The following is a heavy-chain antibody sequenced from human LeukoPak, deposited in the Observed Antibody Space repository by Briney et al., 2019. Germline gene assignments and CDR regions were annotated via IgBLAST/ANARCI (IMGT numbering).Heavy chain of an antibody. V-gene: IGHV3-30*03. J-gene: IGHJ4*02. Sequence: PGRSLRLSCAASGFIFSSYGMHWVRQAPGKGLDWVAIISYDGSNKYYADSVKGRFTISRDNSKNTLYLQMSSLRAEDPAVYYRAIVGYGDYGMSYFDYWGQGTLVTVFS. D-gene: IGHD4-17*01. CDR1: GFIFSSYG. CDR3: AIVGYGDYGMSYFDY. CDR2: ISYDGSNK.